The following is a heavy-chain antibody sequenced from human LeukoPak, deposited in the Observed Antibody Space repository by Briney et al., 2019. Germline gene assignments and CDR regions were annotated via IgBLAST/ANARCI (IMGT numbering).Heavy chain of an antibody. CDR2: IWYDGSNK. CDR3: ARDTFVYSYGYGGYYYGMDV. CDR1: GFTFSGYG. Sequence: GRSLRLSCAASGFTFSGYGMHWVRQAPGKGLEWVAVIWYDGSNKYYADSVKGRFTISRDISNNTLYLQVNSLRAEDTAVYYCARDTFVYSYGYGGYYYGMDVWGQGTTVTVSS. V-gene: IGHV3-33*08. J-gene: IGHJ6*02. D-gene: IGHD5-18*01.